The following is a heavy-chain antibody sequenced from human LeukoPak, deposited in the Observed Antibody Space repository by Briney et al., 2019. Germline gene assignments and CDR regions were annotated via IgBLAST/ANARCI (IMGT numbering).Heavy chain of an antibody. V-gene: IGHV3-23*01. CDR2: ISGSGFTT. J-gene: IGHJ2*01. Sequence: GGSLRLSCVVSGFAFNSYGIHWVRQAPGKGLEWVSAISGSGFTTYYSDSVKGRFTISRDNSKNTLYIQMNSLRAEDTALYYCAKQGVTLVPVNRYFDLWGPGTLVTVSS. CDR3: AKQGVTLVPVNRYFDL. CDR1: GFAFNSYG. D-gene: IGHD3-10*01.